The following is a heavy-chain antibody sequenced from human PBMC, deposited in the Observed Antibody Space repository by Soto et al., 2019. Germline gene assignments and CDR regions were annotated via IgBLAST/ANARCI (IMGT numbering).Heavy chain of an antibody. V-gene: IGHV3-21*01. Sequence: PGGSLILSCAASGFTFSSYSMNWVRQAPGKGLEWVSSISSSSSYIYYADSVKGRFTISRDNAKNSLYLQMNSLRAEDTAVYYCARDVDYDFWSGYFEAFDIWGQGTMVTVS. CDR2: ISSSSSYI. CDR1: GFTFSSYS. D-gene: IGHD3-3*01. CDR3: ARDVDYDFWSGYFEAFDI. J-gene: IGHJ3*02.